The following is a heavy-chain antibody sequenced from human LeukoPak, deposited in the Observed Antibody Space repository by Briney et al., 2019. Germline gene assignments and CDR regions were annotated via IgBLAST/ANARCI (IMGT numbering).Heavy chain of an antibody. D-gene: IGHD5-18*01. J-gene: IGHJ4*02. CDR2: INTNNGDI. Sequence: WASVKVSCKASGYTFTSSGISWVRQAPGQGLERMGWINTNNGDIHPAQKFQGRVTLTTDTSTSTAYMELRSLRSEDTAVYYCARDRGYSYGSFDYWGQGTLVTVSS. CDR3: ARDRGYSYGSFDY. CDR1: GYTFTSSG. V-gene: IGHV1-18*01.